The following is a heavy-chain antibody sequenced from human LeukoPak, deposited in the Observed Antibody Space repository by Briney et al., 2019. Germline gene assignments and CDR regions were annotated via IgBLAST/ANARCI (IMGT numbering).Heavy chain of an antibody. V-gene: IGHV1-46*01. J-gene: IGHJ3*02. D-gene: IGHD6-13*01. CDR1: GYTFTSYY. Sequence: ASVTVSFKASGYTFTSYYIHWVRQAPGQGLEWMGIIYPSGGSTTYAQKFQGRVTMTRDMSTSTVYMELSSLRSEDTAVYYCARDMYSSTTYAFDIWGQGTMVTVSS. CDR2: IYPSGGST. CDR3: ARDMYSSTTYAFDI.